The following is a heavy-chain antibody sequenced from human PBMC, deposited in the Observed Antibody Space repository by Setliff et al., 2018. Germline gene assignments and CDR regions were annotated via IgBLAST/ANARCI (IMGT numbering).Heavy chain of an antibody. CDR2: INTNTXXX. D-gene: IGHD3-10*01. J-gene: IGHJ6*03. CDR1: GYTFSTYA. CDR3: ARGSRFGTIVYRGDYYLDV. V-gene: IGHV7-4-1*02. Sequence: ASVKVSCKGSGYTFSTYAIIWMRQAPGQGLEWMGWINTNTXXXSXXXXFXGRXXXSLDTSVSTAYLQISSLKAEDTAIYYCARGSRFGTIVYRGDYYLDVWGKGTTVTVS.